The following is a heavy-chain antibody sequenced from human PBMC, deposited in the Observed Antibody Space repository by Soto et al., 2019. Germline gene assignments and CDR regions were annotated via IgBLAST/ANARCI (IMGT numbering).Heavy chain of an antibody. CDR2: IKGDGSET. D-gene: IGHD5-12*01. CDR1: GFTFSSYW. CDR3: LRGNSGYGNFDY. Sequence: GGSLILSCAASGFTFSSYWMHWVRQAPGKGLVWVSRIKGDGSETNYADSVKGRFTISRDNAKNTLYLQLNSLRAEDTAVYYCLRGNSGYGNFDYWGQGTRVTVSS. J-gene: IGHJ4*02. V-gene: IGHV3-74*01.